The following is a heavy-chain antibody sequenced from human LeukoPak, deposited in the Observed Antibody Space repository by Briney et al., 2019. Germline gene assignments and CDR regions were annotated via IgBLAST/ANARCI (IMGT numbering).Heavy chain of an antibody. V-gene: IGHV3-30*14. J-gene: IGHJ5*02. D-gene: IGHD3/OR15-3a*01. CDR1: GFTFSTYA. CDR3: ARDRAALQDWVEFDP. CDR2: ISSDGSDK. Sequence: PGGSLRLSCAASGFTFSTYAMDWVRQSPGRGLEWVAVISSDGSDKYYADSVKGRFIISRDESENTLYLQMNSLRVEDTAVYFCARDRAALQDWVEFDPWGQGTPVIVSS.